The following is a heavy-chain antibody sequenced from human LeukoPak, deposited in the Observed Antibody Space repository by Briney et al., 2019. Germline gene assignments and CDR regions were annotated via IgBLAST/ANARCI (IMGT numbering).Heavy chain of an antibody. CDR1: GFTVSSNY. CDR3: ARGLGSSSWYEY. D-gene: IGHD6-13*01. CDR2: IYSGGST. Sequence: PGGSLRLSCAASGFTVSSNYMSWVRQAPGKGLGWVSVIYSGGSTYYPDSVQGRFTISRDNSKNTLYLQMNSLRAADTAVDYCARGLGSSSWYEYWGQGTLVTVSS. J-gene: IGHJ4*02. V-gene: IGHV3-53*01.